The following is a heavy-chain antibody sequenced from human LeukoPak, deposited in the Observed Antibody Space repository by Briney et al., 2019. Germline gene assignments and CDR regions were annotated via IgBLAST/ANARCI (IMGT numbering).Heavy chain of an antibody. CDR2: ISASGGTT. J-gene: IGHJ3*02. CDR1: GFTLSSYS. V-gene: IGHV3-23*01. Sequence: GGSLRLSCAASGFTLSSYSMTWVRRIPGKGLESVSVISASGGTTDYADSLRGRFTISRDNSKTTLYLQMNSLRVEDTAIYYCAKCSLTCYRGSFDIWGQGTTVTVSS. D-gene: IGHD2-2*02. CDR3: AKCSLTCYRGSFDI.